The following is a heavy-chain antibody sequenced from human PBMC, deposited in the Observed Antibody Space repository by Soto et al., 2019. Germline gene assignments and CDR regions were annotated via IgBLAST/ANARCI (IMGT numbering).Heavy chain of an antibody. CDR3: AREPTATMVRGVITPPSPYYGMDV. J-gene: IGHJ6*02. CDR2: INPNSGGT. CDR1: GYTFTGYY. Sequence: ASVKVSCKASGYTFTGYYMHWVRQAPGQGLEWMGWINPNSGGTNYAQKFQGWVTMTRDTSIGTAYMELSRLRSDDTAVYYCAREPTATMVRGVITPPSPYYGMDVWGQGTTVTVSS. D-gene: IGHD3-10*01. V-gene: IGHV1-2*04.